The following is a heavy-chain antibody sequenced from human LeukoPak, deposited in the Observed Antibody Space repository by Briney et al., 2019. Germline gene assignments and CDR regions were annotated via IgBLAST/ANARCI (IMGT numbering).Heavy chain of an antibody. CDR1: SSSLDTYS. CDR2: IYTTEST. Sequence: SETLSLTCTVSSSSLDTYSWSWIRQPPGKGLEGVGYIYTTESTHYNPSLKSRVTMSLDTSKNQLSLRLSPVTAADTAVFYCARHRAEMCTITDDAFDIWGQGTMVTVSS. V-gene: IGHV4-4*08. D-gene: IGHD5-24*01. CDR3: ARHRAEMCTITDDAFDI. J-gene: IGHJ3*02.